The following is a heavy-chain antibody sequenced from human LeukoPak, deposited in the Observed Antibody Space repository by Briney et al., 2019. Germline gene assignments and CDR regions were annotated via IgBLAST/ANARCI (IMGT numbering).Heavy chain of an antibody. V-gene: IGHV3-30*02. CDR1: GFTFSSYG. CDR2: IRYDGSNK. D-gene: IGHD2/OR15-2a*01. CDR3: ALSKAYYFDY. J-gene: IGHJ4*02. Sequence: GGSLRLSCAASGFTFSSYGMHWVRQAPGKGLEWVAFIRYDGSNKYYADSVKGRFTISRDNSKNTLYLQMNSLRAEDAAVYYCALSKAYYFDYWGQGTLVTVSS.